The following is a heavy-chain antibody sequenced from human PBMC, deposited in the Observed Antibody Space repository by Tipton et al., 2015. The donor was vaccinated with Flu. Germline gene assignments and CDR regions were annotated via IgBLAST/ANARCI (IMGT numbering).Heavy chain of an antibody. J-gene: IGHJ3*01. Sequence: SLRLSCVGSGFRSSSYVMGWVRQAPGKGLEWVSISSANGEETRHADSVKGRFTISRDNSKNTLYLQMNSLRAEDTAVYYCATDAWGPGTMVTISS. CDR2: SSANGEET. CDR1: GFRSSSYV. V-gene: IGHV3-23*01. CDR3: ATDA.